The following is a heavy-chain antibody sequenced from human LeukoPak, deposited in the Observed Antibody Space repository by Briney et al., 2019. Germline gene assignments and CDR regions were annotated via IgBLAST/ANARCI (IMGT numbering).Heavy chain of an antibody. CDR1: GYTFTGYY. D-gene: IGHD3-10*01. V-gene: IGHV1-2*02. J-gene: IGHJ6*03. CDR2: INPNSGGT. CDR3: ARDNASFRTMVRGENYYYYYMDV. Sequence: GASVKVSCKASGYTFTGYYMHWVRQAPGQGLEWMGWINPNSGGTNYAQKFQGRVTMTRDTSISTAYMELSRLRSDDTAVYYCARDNASFRTMVRGENYYYYYMDVWGKGTTVTVSS.